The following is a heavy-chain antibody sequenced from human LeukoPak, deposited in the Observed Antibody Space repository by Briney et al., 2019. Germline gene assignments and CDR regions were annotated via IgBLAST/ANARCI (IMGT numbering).Heavy chain of an antibody. J-gene: IGHJ3*02. Sequence: ASVKVSFKASGYTFTGYYMHWVRQAPGQGLEWMGWINPNSGGTNYAQKFQGRVTMTRDTSISTAYMELSRLRSDDTAVYYCARQHYYDISDAFDIWGQGTMVTVSS. D-gene: IGHD3-22*01. CDR3: ARQHYYDISDAFDI. CDR2: INPNSGGT. V-gene: IGHV1-2*02. CDR1: GYTFTGYY.